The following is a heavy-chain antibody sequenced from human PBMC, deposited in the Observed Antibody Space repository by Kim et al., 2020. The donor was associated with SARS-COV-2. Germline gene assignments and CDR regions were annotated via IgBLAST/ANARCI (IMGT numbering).Heavy chain of an antibody. CDR3: AGDILTGPSGDYYGMDV. D-gene: IGHD3-9*01. Sequence: SETLSLTCAVSGGSISSSNWWSWVRQPPGKGLEWIGEIYHSGSTNYNPSLKSRVTISVDKSKNQFSLKLSSVTAADTAVYYCAGDILTGPSGDYYGMDVWGQGTTVTVSS. V-gene: IGHV4-4*02. CDR1: GGSISSSNW. CDR2: IYHSGST. J-gene: IGHJ6*02.